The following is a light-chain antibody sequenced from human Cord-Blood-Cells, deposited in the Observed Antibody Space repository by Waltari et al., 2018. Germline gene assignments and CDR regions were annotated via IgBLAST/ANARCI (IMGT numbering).Light chain of an antibody. CDR3: QQSYSTPYT. J-gene: IGKJ2*01. Sequence: TQSPSSLSASVGDRVTITCRASQSISSYLNWYQQKPGKAPKLLIYAASSLQSGVPSRFSGSGSGTDFTLTISSLQPEDFATYYCQQSYSTPYTFGQGNKLEIK. CDR1: QSISSY. V-gene: IGKV1-39*01. CDR2: AAS.